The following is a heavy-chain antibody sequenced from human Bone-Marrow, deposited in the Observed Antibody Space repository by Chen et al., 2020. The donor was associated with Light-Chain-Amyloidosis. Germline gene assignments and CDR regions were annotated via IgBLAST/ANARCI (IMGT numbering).Heavy chain of an antibody. CDR1: GFAFSSYA. Sequence: EVQLVESGGGLLQRGGSLRPSCAASGFAFSSYAMSWVRQAPGKGLEWVATMSGSGGSRFYGDSVKGRLTISRDNSKNALFLQMNSLRAEDTAVYYCAKDISYDDILPGYPADAFDIWGQGTMVTVSS. V-gene: IGHV3-23*04. J-gene: IGHJ3*02. CDR2: MSGSGGSR. CDR3: AKDISYDDILPGYPADAFDI. D-gene: IGHD3-9*01.